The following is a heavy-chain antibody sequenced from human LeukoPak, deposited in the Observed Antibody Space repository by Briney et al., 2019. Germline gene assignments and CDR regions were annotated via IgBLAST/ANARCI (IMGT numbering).Heavy chain of an antibody. J-gene: IGHJ4*02. D-gene: IGHD4-23*01. CDR1: GGSISSSSYY. V-gene: IGHV4-39*07. Sequence: ASETLSLTCTVSGGSISSSSYYWGWIRQPPGKGLEWIGSIYYSGSTYYNPSLKSRVTISVDTSKNQFSLKLSSVTAADTAVYYCARVSTTVVIRDYFDYWGQGTLVTVSS. CDR3: ARVSTTVVIRDYFDY. CDR2: IYYSGST.